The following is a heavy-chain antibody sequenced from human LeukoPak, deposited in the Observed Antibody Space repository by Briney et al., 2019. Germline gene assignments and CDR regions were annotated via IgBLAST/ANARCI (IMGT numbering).Heavy chain of an antibody. D-gene: IGHD1-7*01. Sequence: GGSLRLSCAASGFTFSSYSMNWVRQAPGKGLEWVSSISSSGSYIYYADSVKGRFTISRDNAKNSLYLQMNSLRAEDTAVYYCARVYRGNNWNYRYYYYYGMDVWGQGTTVTVSS. CDR3: ARVYRGNNWNYRYYYYYGMDV. CDR2: ISSSGSYI. CDR1: GFTFSSYS. V-gene: IGHV3-21*01. J-gene: IGHJ6*02.